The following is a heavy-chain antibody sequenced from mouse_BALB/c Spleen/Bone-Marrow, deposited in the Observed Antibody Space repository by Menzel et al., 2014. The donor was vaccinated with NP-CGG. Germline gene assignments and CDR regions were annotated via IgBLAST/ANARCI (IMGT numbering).Heavy chain of an antibody. Sequence: EVHLVESGGGLVQPGGSLRLSCAPSGFTFTDYYMSWVRQPPGKALEWLGFIRNEAKGYTTDYSASVKGRFTISRDNSQSISYLQMNTLRAEDSATYYCARDENVGIYWYFDVWGAGTTVTVSS. CDR1: GFTFTDYY. CDR2: IRNEAKGYTT. V-gene: IGHV7-3*02. J-gene: IGHJ1*01. CDR3: ARDENVGIYWYFDV.